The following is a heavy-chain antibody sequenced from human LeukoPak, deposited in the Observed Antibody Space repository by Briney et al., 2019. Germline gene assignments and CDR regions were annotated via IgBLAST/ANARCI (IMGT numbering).Heavy chain of an antibody. D-gene: IGHD4/OR15-4a*01. CDR2: ISAYNGNT. Sequence: GASVKVSCKASGYTFTGYYMHWVRQAPGQGLEWMGWISAYNGNTNYAQKLQGRVTMTTDTSTSTAYMELRSLRSDDTAVYYCARGEYGEEAFDIWGQGTMVTVSS. J-gene: IGHJ3*02. CDR1: GYTFTGYY. V-gene: IGHV1-18*04. CDR3: ARGEYGEEAFDI.